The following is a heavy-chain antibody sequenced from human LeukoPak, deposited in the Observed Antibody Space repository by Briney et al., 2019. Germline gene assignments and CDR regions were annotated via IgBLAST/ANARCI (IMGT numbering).Heavy chain of an antibody. CDR1: GGSISSYY. Sequence: SETLSLTCTVSGGSISSYYWSWIRQPPGKGLEWIGYIYYSGSTNYNPSLKSRVTISVDTSKDQFSLKLSSVAAADTAVYYCAREEEEDYVWGSYRLLTYWGQGTLVTVSS. CDR3: AREEEEDYVWGSYRLLTY. D-gene: IGHD3-16*02. V-gene: IGHV4-59*01. J-gene: IGHJ4*02. CDR2: IYYSGST.